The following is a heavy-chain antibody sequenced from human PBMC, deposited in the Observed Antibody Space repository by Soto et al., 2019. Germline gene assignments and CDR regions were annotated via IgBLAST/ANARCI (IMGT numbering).Heavy chain of an antibody. CDR2: ISAYNGYT. CDR1: GYTFTSSG. V-gene: IGHV1-18*04. Sequence: QAQLVQSGVEVKKPGASVKVSCKTSGYTFTSSGISWVRQAPGQGLEWMGWISAYNGYTHYAQNFQGRVTMTTDTSMSTAYMELRSLTSDDTAVYYCAMDCSGGVCHLNGWGQGTTVTVSS. CDR3: AMDCSGGVCHLNG. J-gene: IGHJ6*02. D-gene: IGHD2-8*02.